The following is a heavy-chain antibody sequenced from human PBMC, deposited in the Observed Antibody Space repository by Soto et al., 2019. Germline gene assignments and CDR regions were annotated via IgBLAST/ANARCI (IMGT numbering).Heavy chain of an antibody. CDR3: VSSLNYDFWRDGGRHFYFDY. CDR1: GGSISSSYW. Sequence: QVQLQESGPGLLKPSGTLSLTCAVSGGSISSSYWWNWVRQTPRGGLVWIGKIYHGGTTNYNPSLKNRVTISADQSKNQFSLKLTSVTAADTAVYYCVSSLNYDFWRDGGRHFYFDYWGRGILATVSS. D-gene: IGHD3-3*01. CDR2: IYHGGTT. J-gene: IGHJ4*02. V-gene: IGHV4-4*02.